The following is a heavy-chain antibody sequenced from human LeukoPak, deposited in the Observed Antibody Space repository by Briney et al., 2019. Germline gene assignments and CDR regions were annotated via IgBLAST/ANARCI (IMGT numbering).Heavy chain of an antibody. CDR2: ISDCAGGPT. CDR3: AKEDVDTSFDY. V-gene: IGHV3-23*01. J-gene: IGHJ4*02. D-gene: IGHD5-18*01. CDR1: GFTFSNYA. Sequence: PGGSLRLSCAASGFTFSNYAMNWVRQAPGKVREWVSAISDCAGGPTYKTYSVKGRFTISGDNAKNTLYLELNSVRAEDTAVHYCAKEDVDTSFDYWGQGTLVTVSS.